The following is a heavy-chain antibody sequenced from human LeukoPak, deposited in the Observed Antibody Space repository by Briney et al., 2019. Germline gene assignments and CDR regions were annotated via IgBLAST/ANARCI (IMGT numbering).Heavy chain of an antibody. CDR1: GGTFSSYA. V-gene: IGHV1-69*01. J-gene: IGHJ4*02. Sequence: SVKDSCKASGGTFSSYAISWVRQAPGQGLEWMGGIIPIFGTANYAQKFQGRVTITADESTSTAYMELSSLRSEDTAVYYCARGSPKYYYGSGSYYPEFDYWGQGTLVTVSS. CDR3: ARGSPKYYYGSGSYYPEFDY. CDR2: IIPIFGTA. D-gene: IGHD3-10*01.